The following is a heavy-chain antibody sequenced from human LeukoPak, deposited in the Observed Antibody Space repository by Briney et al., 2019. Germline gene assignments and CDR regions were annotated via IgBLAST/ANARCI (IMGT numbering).Heavy chain of an antibody. J-gene: IGHJ5*02. CDR1: GFTFSSYA. CDR2: ISGSGGST. V-gene: IGHV3-23*01. D-gene: IGHD3-10*01. CDR3: AKGWQGYYTTWPGS. Sequence: GGSLRLSCAASGFTFSSYAMSWVRQAPGKGLEWVSAISGSGGSTYYADSVKGRFTISRDNFKNTLYLQMNSLRAEDTAVYYCAKGWQGYYTTWPGSWGQGTLVTVSS.